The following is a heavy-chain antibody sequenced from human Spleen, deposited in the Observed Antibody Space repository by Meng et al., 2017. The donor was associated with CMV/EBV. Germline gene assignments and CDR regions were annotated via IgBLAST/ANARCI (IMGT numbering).Heavy chain of an antibody. Sequence: YRHWVRQARGQGLEWMGGIKPKSGGTNVAQKFQGRVTMTRDTTSRTAYIELSWLRSDETDVYYCARDRPHSIVVVPAGPPPDNWVDPWGQGTLVTVSS. V-gene: IGHV1-2*02. CDR1: Y. CDR2: IKPKSGGT. J-gene: IGHJ5*02. CDR3: ARDRPHSIVVVPAGPPPDNWVDP. D-gene: IGHD2-2*01.